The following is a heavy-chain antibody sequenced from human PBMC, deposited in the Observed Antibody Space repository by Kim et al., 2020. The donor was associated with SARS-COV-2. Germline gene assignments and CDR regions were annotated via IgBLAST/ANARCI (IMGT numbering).Heavy chain of an antibody. D-gene: IGHD6-19*01. Sequence: GGSLRLSCAASGFTFSSYAMSWVRQAPGKGLEWVSAISGSGGSTYYADSVKGRFTISRDNSKNTLYLQMNSLRAEDTAVYYCAKRSLTLNRGYSSGWYYFDYWGQGTLVTVSS. CDR1: GFTFSSYA. J-gene: IGHJ4*02. CDR3: AKRSLTLNRGYSSGWYYFDY. CDR2: ISGSGGST. V-gene: IGHV3-23*01.